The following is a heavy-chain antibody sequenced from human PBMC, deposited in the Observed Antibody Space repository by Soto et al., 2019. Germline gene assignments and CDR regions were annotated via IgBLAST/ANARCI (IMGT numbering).Heavy chain of an antibody. J-gene: IGHJ6*02. D-gene: IGHD4-17*01. V-gene: IGHV1-18*01. CDR1: GYTFTRSG. Sequence: ASVKVSCKASGYTFTRSGISWVRQAPGQGLEWMGWISTYNGDTNYAQTFQGRVTMTTDTSTSTVHMEVRSLRSDDTAVYYCARGDATKIVVTTYYAMDVWGQGTTVTVS. CDR2: ISTYNGDT. CDR3: ARGDATKIVVTTYYAMDV.